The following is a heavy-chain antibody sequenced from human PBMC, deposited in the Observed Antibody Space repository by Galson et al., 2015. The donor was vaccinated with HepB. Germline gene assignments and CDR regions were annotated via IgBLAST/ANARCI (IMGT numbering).Heavy chain of an antibody. V-gene: IGHV6-1*01. CDR3: ARERDITMIVVVGHYFDY. CDR2: TYYRSKWYN. D-gene: IGHD3-22*01. CDR1: GDSVSSTSAA. J-gene: IGHJ4*02. Sequence: CAISGDSVSSTSAAWNWIRQSPSRGLEWLGRTYYRSKWYNDYAVSVKSRITINPDTSKNQFSLQLNSVTPEDTAVYYCARERDITMIVVVGHYFDYWGQGTLVTVSS.